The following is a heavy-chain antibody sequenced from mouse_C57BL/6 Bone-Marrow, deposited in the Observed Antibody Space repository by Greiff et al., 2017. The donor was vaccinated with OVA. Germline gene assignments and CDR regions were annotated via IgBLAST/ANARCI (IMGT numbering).Heavy chain of an antibody. J-gene: IGHJ2*01. D-gene: IGHD2-4*01. CDR3: ALDDYDYDDY. V-gene: IGHV1-4*01. CDR2: INPSSGYT. Sequence: VQLQQSGAELARPGASVKMSCKASGYTFTSYTMHWVKQRPGQGLEWIGYINPSSGYTKYNQKFKDKATLTADKSSSTAYMQLSSLTSEDSAVYDCALDDYDYDDYWGQGTTLTVSS. CDR1: GYTFTSYT.